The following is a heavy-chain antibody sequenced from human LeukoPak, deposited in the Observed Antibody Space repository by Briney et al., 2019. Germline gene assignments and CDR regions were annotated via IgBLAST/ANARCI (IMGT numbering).Heavy chain of an antibody. CDR1: KFTFSNYA. Sequence: PGGSLRLSCTASKFTFSNYAMSWVRQAPGKGLEWGSVISGSGGSTYYADSVKGRFTISRDNSKDTLFLQMNSLRTEDTAVYYCAKRSNFWTGYLDYWGQGTLVTVSS. V-gene: IGHV3-23*01. CDR2: ISGSGGST. CDR3: AKRSNFWTGYLDY. J-gene: IGHJ4*02. D-gene: IGHD3/OR15-3a*01.